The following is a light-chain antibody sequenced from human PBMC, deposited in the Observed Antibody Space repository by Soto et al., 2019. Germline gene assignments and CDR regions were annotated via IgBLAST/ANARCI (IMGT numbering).Light chain of an antibody. Sequence: QSVLTQPASVSGSPGQSITMSCTGTSRDIGSYNLVSWYQQHPGKVPKLMIYEASKRPSGVSSRFSGSKSGNTASLTISGLQVEDEADYYCCSYTGNFTLLFGGGTKVTVL. J-gene: IGLJ3*02. CDR1: SRDIGSYNL. V-gene: IGLV2-23*01. CDR2: EAS. CDR3: CSYTGNFTLL.